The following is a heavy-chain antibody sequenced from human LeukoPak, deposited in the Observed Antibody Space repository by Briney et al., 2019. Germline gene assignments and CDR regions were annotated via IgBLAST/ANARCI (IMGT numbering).Heavy chain of an antibody. J-gene: IGHJ6*02. D-gene: IGHD3-10*01. V-gene: IGHV4-34*01. Sequence: PSETLSLTCAVYGGSFSGYYWSWIRQPPGKGLEWMGEINHSGSTNYNPSLKSRVTISVDTSKNQFSLKLSSVTAADTAVYYCARVRITMVRGVKFYYYYYGMDVWGQGTTVTVSS. CDR1: GGSFSGYY. CDR3: ARVRITMVRGVKFYYYYYGMDV. CDR2: INHSGST.